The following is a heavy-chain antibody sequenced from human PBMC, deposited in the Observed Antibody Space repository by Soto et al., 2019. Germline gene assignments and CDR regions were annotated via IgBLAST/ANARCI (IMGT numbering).Heavy chain of an antibody. D-gene: IGHD3-22*01. CDR3: VYSSGYSWAFDI. V-gene: IGHV2-5*02. CDR1: GFSLSTSGVG. CDR2: IYWDDDK. J-gene: IGHJ3*02. Sequence: QITLKESGPTLVKPTQTLTLTCTFSGFSLSTSGVGVGWIRQPPGKALEWLALIYWDDDKRYSPSLKSRLTISKETSKNQVVLTMTNMDPVDTATYYCVYSSGYSWAFDIWGQGTVVIVSS.